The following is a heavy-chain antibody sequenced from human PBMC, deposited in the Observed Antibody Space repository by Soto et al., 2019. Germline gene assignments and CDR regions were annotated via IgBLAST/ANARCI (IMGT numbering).Heavy chain of an antibody. J-gene: IGHJ6*03. CDR1: GYSFTSNW. D-gene: IGHD3-16*01. V-gene: IGHV5-51*01. CDR3: ARRGKGDYYYYMDV. CDR2: IYPDDSDT. Sequence: GESLKISCMVSGYSFTSNWTGWVRQMPGKGLEWMGLIYPDDSDTRYSPSFQGQVTISADKSINTAYLQWSSLKASDTAMYYCARRGKGDYYYYMDVWGEGTTVTVSS.